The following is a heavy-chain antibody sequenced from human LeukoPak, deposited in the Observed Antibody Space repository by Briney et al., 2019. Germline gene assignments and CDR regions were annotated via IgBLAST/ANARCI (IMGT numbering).Heavy chain of an antibody. CDR3: ARNLPLRITIFGVEPTYFDY. D-gene: IGHD3-3*01. V-gene: IGHV1-18*01. CDR2: ISAYNGNT. J-gene: IGHJ4*02. Sequence: ASVNVSFKASVGTFSNYAISWVRQTPGQGLEWMGGISAYNGNTNYAQKLQGRVTMTTDTSTSTAYMELRSLRSDDTAVYYCARNLPLRITIFGVEPTYFDYWGQGTLVTVSS. CDR1: VGTFSNYA.